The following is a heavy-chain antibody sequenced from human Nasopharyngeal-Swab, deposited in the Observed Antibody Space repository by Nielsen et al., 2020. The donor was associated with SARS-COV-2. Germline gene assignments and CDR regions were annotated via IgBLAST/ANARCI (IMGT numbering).Heavy chain of an antibody. CDR1: GGSFSGYY. Sequence: SQTLSLTCAVYGGSFSGYYWSWIRQPPGKGLEWIGEINHSGSTNYNPSLKSRVTISVDTSKNQFSLKLSSVTAADTAVYYCARLYCSSTSCYAFDIWGQGTMVTVSS. D-gene: IGHD2-2*01. CDR3: ARLYCSSTSCYAFDI. V-gene: IGHV4-34*01. CDR2: INHSGST. J-gene: IGHJ3*02.